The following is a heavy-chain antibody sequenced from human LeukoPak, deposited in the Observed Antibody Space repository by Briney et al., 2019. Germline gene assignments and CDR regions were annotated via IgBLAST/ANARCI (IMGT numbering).Heavy chain of an antibody. CDR1: VFTFGARA. CDR2: IDRRGDHT. D-gene: IGHD3-22*01. Sequence: PGGSLRLSCVVSVFTFGARAMNXXRQAPGKRLEWVXLIDRRGDHTYYSDSVRGRFTISRDNSKNTLFLQMRTLTSDDTAVYFCARDLDSSGYYDDDVRWGKGALVAVSS. CDR3: ARDLDSSGYYDDDVR. J-gene: IGHJ4*02. V-gene: IGHV3-23*03.